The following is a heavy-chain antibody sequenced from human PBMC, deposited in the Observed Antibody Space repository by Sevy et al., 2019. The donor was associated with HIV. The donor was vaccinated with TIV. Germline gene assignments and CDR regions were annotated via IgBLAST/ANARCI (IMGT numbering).Heavy chain of an antibody. V-gene: IGHV3-72*01. D-gene: IGHD6-13*01. CDR1: GFTFSDHY. Sequence: GGSLRLSCVASGFTFSDHYMEWVRQAPGQGLKWVGRTRNKADGYTTEYAASVKGRFTISRDDSKNSLYVQMNSLKTEDTAVYYCATHAGIAAAGRVFDYWGQGTLVTVSS. CDR3: ATHAGIAAAGRVFDY. CDR2: TRNKADGYTT. J-gene: IGHJ4*02.